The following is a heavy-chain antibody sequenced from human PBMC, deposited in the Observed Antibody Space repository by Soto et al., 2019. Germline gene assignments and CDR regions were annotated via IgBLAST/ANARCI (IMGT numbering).Heavy chain of an antibody. CDR1: GYSISSSNW. Sequence: PSETLSLTCAVSGYSISSSNWWGWIRQPPGKGLEWIGYIYYSRSTYYTPSLKSRVTMPVDTSNNQFSLRLNSVTAVDTAVYYCASKPNSRYYFDYWGQGTLVTVSS. J-gene: IGHJ4*02. CDR3: ASKPNSRYYFDY. CDR2: IYYSRST. D-gene: IGHD5-18*01. V-gene: IGHV4-28*01.